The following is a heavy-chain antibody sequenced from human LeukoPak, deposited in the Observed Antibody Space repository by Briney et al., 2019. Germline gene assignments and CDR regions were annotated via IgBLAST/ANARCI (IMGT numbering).Heavy chain of an antibody. CDR2: IYHSGST. J-gene: IGHJ3*02. V-gene: IGHV4-38-2*02. D-gene: IGHD5-24*01. CDR1: GYSISSGYY. CDR3: ARVDWREMATISTDAFDI. Sequence: ASETLSLTCTVSGYSISSGYYRGWIRQPPGKGLEWIGSIYHSGSTYYNPSLKGRVTISVDTSKNQFSLKLSSVTAADTAVYYCARVDWREMATISTDAFDIWGQGTMVTVSS.